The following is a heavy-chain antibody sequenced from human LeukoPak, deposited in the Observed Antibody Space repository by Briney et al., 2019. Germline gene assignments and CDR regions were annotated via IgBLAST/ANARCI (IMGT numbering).Heavy chain of an antibody. V-gene: IGHV3-66*01. CDR1: GFTVSSNY. J-gene: IGHJ4*02. CDR2: IYSGGST. Sequence: PGGSLRLSCAASGFTVSSNYMSWVRQAPGEGLEWVSVIYSGGSTYYADSVKGRFTISRDNSKNTLYLQMNSLRAEDTAVYYCARGGAQTYYDILTGYYNAPRYYFDYWGQGTLVTVSS. D-gene: IGHD3-9*01. CDR3: ARGGAQTYYDILTGYYNAPRYYFDY.